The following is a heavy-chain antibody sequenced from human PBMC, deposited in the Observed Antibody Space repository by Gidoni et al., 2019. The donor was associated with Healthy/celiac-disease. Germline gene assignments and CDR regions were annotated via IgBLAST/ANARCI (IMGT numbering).Heavy chain of an antibody. CDR2: IYYSGST. CDR3: AREGVPHWYFDL. Sequence: QVQLQASGPGLVKPSETLSLTCTVPRGSISSYYWSWIRQPPGKGLEWIGYIYYSGSTNYNPSLKSRVTISVDTSKNQFSLKLSSVTAADTAVYYCAREGVPHWYFDLWGRGTLVTVSS. V-gene: IGHV4-59*01. J-gene: IGHJ2*01. CDR1: RGSISSYY. D-gene: IGHD1-1*01.